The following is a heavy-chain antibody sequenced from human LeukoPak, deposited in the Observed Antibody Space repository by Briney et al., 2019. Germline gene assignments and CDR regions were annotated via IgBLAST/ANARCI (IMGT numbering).Heavy chain of an antibody. V-gene: IGHV1-3*01. D-gene: IGHD2-2*02. CDR2: INAGNGNT. J-gene: IGHJ3*02. CDR1: GYTFTSYA. CDR3: ATYYCSSTSCYIAAFDI. Sequence: GASVKVSCKASGYTFTSYAMHWVRQAPGQRLEWMGWINAGNGNTKYSQKFQGRVTMTEDTSTDTAYMELSSLRSEDTAVYYCATYYCSSTSCYIAAFDIWGQGTMVTVSS.